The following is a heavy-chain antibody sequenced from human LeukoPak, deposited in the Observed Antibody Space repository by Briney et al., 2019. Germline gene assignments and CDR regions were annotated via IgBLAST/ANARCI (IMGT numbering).Heavy chain of an antibody. D-gene: IGHD2-15*01. CDR3: ARASVVVVAATLDGYYGMDV. J-gene: IGHJ6*02. Sequence: GGSLRLSCAASGFTVSSNYMSWVRQAPGKGLEWVSVIYSGGSTYYADSVKGRFTISRHNSKNTLYLQMNSLRAEDTAVYYCARASVVVVAATLDGYYGMDVWGQGTTVTVSS. CDR1: GFTVSSNY. CDR2: IYSGGST. V-gene: IGHV3-53*04.